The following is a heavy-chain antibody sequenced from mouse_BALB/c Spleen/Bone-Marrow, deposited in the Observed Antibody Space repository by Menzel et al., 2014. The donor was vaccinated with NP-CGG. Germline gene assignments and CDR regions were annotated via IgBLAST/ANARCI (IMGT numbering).Heavy chain of an antibody. D-gene: IGHD2-10*02. CDR2: IYPSDSYT. CDR3: TRQYGNYYAMDY. J-gene: IGHJ4*01. Sequence: QVQLKESGAELVRLGASVKVSCKASGYTFTSYWINWVKQRPGQGLEWIGNIYPSDSYTNYNQNFKDKATLTVDKSSSTAYMQLSSPTSEDSAVYYCTRQYGNYYAMDYWGQGTSVTVSS. CDR1: GYTFTSYW. V-gene: IGHV1S126*01.